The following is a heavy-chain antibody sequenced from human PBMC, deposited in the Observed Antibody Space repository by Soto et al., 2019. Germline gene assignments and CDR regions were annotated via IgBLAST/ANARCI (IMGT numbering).Heavy chain of an antibody. V-gene: IGHV3-53*04. CDR1: GFTVSSNY. CDR2: IYSGGST. D-gene: IGHD2-2*01. J-gene: IGHJ4*02. CDR3: ARGLQVVPAAKGAVAGRGIYFDY. Sequence: EVQLVESGGGLVQPGGSLRLSCAASGFTVSSNYMSWVRQAPGKGLEWVSVIYSGGSTYYADSVKGRFTISRHNSKNTLYLQMNSLRAEDTAVYYCARGLQVVPAAKGAVAGRGIYFDYWGQGTLVTVSS.